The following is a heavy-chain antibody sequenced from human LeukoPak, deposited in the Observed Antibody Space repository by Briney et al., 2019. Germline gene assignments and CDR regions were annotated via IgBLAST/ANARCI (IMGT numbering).Heavy chain of an antibody. D-gene: IGHD1-26*01. J-gene: IGHJ4*02. CDR3: AREIVGGGGFDY. CDR1: GFTVSSNY. CDR2: IYSGGST. V-gene: IGHV3-53*01. Sequence: GGSLRLSCAAPGFTVSSNYMSWVRQAPGKGLEWVSVIYSGGSTYYADSVKGRFTISRDNSKNTLYLQMNSLRAGDTAVYYCAREIVGGGGFDYWGQGTLVTVSS.